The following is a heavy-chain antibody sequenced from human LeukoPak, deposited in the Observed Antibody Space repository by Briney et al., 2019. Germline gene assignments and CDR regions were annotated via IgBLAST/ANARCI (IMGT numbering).Heavy chain of an antibody. Sequence: PGGSLRLSCAASGFTFSSYAMSWVRQAPGKGLEWVSAISGSGGSTYYADSVKGRFTISRDNSKNTLYLQMNSLRAEDTAVYYCAKSYFEWLLVSVDYWGQGTLVTVSS. V-gene: IGHV3-23*01. CDR1: GFTFSSYA. CDR2: ISGSGGST. J-gene: IGHJ4*02. CDR3: AKSYFEWLLVSVDY. D-gene: IGHD3-9*01.